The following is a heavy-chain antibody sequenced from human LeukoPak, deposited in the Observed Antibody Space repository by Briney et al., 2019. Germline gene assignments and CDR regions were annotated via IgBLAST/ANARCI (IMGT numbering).Heavy chain of an antibody. Sequence: GGSLRLSCAASGFTFSSYSMNWVRQAPGKGLEWVSSISSSSSYIYYADSVKGRFTISRGNAKNSLYLQMNSLRAEDTAVYYCARTLPYYYDSSGYFDYWGQGTLVTVSS. V-gene: IGHV3-21*01. D-gene: IGHD3-22*01. CDR1: GFTFSSYS. CDR2: ISSSSSYI. CDR3: ARTLPYYYDSSGYFDY. J-gene: IGHJ4*02.